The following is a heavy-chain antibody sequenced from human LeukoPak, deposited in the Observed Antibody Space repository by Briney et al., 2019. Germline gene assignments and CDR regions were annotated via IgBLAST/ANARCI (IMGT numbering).Heavy chain of an antibody. CDR3: VRDQFFSFDY. J-gene: IGHJ4*02. CDR2: ISGTSSLI. V-gene: IGHV3-48*02. D-gene: IGHD3-3*01. CDR1: GFTFSTYS. Sequence: GGSLRLSCAASGFTFSTYSMNWVRKAPGKGLEWVSYISGTSSLIYYADSVKGRFTISRDNAKNSLYLQMNSLRDEDTAVYYCVRDQFFSFDYWGQGTLVTVSS.